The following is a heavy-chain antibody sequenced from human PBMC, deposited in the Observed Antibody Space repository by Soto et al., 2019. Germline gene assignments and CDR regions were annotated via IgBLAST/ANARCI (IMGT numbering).Heavy chain of an antibody. J-gene: IGHJ4*02. CDR3: ARDLVAVSGGVYSSSSGGYFFDF. CDR2: ISNSGRTL. CDR1: GFTFSDYY. V-gene: IGHV3-11*01. D-gene: IGHD6-6*01. Sequence: PGGSLRLSCAASGFTFSDYYMSWIRQAPGKGPEWVSYISNSGRTLYYADSMKGRFTISRDNAKNSLYLQINSLRSEDTAVYYCARDLVAVSGGVYSSSSGGYFFDFWGQGTLVTVSS.